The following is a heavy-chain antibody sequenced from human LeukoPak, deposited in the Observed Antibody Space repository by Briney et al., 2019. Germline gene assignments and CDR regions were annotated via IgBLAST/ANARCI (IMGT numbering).Heavy chain of an antibody. D-gene: IGHD2-15*01. Sequence: SETLSLTCTVSGGSISSYYWSWIRQPPGKGLEWIGYIYYSGSTNYNPSLKSRVTISVDTSKNQFSLKLSSVTAADTAVYYCARTVRTRLFCSGGSRYHFDYWGQGTLVTVSS. J-gene: IGHJ4*02. CDR1: GGSISSYY. CDR2: IYYSGST. V-gene: IGHV4-59*01. CDR3: ARTVRTRLFCSGGSRYHFDY.